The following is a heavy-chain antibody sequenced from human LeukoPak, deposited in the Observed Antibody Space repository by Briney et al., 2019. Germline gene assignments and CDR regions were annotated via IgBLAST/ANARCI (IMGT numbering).Heavy chain of an antibody. CDR3: AKLGKPHGGRFPFDP. V-gene: IGHV4-59*01. CDR2: IYYSGST. D-gene: IGHD4-23*01. J-gene: IGHJ5*02. CDR1: GCSISSYY. Sequence: SETLSLTCTVSGCSISSYYWSWIRQPPGKGLEWIGYIYYSGSTNYNPSLKSRVTISVDTSKNQFSLKLSSVTAADTAVYYCAKLGKPHGGRFPFDPWVQGTLVAVSS.